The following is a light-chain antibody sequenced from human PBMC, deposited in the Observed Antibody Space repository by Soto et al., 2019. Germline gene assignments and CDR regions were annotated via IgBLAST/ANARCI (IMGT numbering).Light chain of an antibody. J-gene: IGLJ2*01. Sequence: QSVLTQPPSVSVAPGQKVTISCSGSSSNIGNRHVAWYQQLPRTAPKLLIYDNDQRPSGIPDRFSGSKSGTSATLGITGLQTGDEADYYCGTWDDSLSAGVFGGGTKLTVL. V-gene: IGLV1-51*01. CDR3: GTWDDSLSAGV. CDR1: SSNIGNRH. CDR2: DND.